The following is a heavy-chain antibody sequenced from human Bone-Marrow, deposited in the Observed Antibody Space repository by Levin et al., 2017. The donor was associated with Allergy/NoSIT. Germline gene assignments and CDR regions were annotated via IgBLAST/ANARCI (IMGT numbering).Heavy chain of an antibody. V-gene: IGHV4-39*02. CDR2: IFYSGNT. Sequence: SETLSLTCTVSGASITSSSYYWGWIRQPPGKGLEWIGNIFYSGNTYYNPSLKSRVTISVDTSRNHLSLKLSPAIAADTAVYYCATFVKRGLFYYDSSRVWGQGILVTVSS. CDR1: GASITSSSYY. J-gene: IGHJ4*02. D-gene: IGHD3-22*01. CDR3: ATFVKRGLFYYDSSRV.